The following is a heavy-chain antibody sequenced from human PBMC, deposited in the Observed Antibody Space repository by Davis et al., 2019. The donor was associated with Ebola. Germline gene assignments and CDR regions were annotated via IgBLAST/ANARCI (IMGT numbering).Heavy chain of an antibody. V-gene: IGHV1-8*01. CDR2: MNPNSGNT. CDR3: AREADYGDYGLVENYGMDV. D-gene: IGHD4-17*01. CDR1: GYTFTSYD. Sequence: ASVKVSCKASGYTFTSYDINWVRQATGQGLEWMGWMNPNSGNTGYAQKFQGRVTMTRNTSISTAYMELSSLRSEDTAVYYCAREADYGDYGLVENYGMDVWGQGITVTVSS. J-gene: IGHJ6*02.